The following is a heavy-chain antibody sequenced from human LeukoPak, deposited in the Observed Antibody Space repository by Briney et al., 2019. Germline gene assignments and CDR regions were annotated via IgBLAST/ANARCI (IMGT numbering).Heavy chain of an antibody. CDR1: GFTFSNYW. V-gene: IGHV3-7*01. D-gene: IGHD3-22*01. CDR3: AREPDSSGYYFDY. J-gene: IGHJ4*02. CDR2: IKQDGSEK. Sequence: GSLRLSCAASGFTFSNYWMNWVRQAPGKGLEWVANIKQDGSEKYYVDSVKGRFTISRDNAKNSLYPQMNSLRAEDTAVYYCAREPDSSGYYFDYWGQGTLVTVSS.